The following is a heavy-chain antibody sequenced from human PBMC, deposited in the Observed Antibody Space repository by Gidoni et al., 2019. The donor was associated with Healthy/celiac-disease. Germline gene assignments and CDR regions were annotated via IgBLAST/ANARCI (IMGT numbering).Heavy chain of an antibody. J-gene: IGHJ4*02. D-gene: IGHD2-8*01. CDR1: GGSFRGYD. CDR2: INHRGNT. V-gene: IGHV4-34*01. CDR3: ARRSNGGEFDY. Sequence: VQLQQWGAGLLQPSETLSPPCAAYGGSFRGYDWVWIRQPPGKGLGWIGEINHRGNTNYNPSLESRFTISVDTSKSQFSVKLSSVTAANTAVYYCARRSNGGEFDYWGQGTLVTVSS.